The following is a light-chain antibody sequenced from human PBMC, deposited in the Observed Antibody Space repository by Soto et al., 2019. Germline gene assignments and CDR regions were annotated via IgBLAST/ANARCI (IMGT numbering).Light chain of an antibody. V-gene: IGLV2-14*01. CDR1: RSDVGGYNY. J-gene: IGLJ1*01. CDR3: SSYTSSTTPYV. Sequence: QSALTQPASVSGSPGQSITISCTGTRSDVGGYNYVSWYQQHPGKAPKLMIYDVTNRPSGVSNRFSGSKSGNTASLTFSWLQADDEADYYCSSYTSSTTPYVFGAGTKVTVL. CDR2: DVT.